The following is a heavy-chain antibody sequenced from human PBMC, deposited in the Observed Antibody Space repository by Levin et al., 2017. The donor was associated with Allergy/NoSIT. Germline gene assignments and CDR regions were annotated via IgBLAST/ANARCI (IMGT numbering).Heavy chain of an antibody. D-gene: IGHD7-27*01. CDR2: IIPMLGIG. CDR3: ANSPGDFGLYY. J-gene: IGHJ4*02. V-gene: IGHV1-69*02. Sequence: GASVKVSCKASGGTFSTYSMNWVRQAPGQGFEWVGRIIPMLGIGNYAHSFEGRVTITADKSTTTAYMELRNLTSEDTAVYYCANSPGDFGLYYWGQGTLVTVSS. CDR1: GGTFSTYS.